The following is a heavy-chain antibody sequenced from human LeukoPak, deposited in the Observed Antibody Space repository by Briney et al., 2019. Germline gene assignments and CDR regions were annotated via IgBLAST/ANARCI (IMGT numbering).Heavy chain of an antibody. CDR2: INPNSGGT. D-gene: IGHD3-22*01. V-gene: IGHV1-2*02. Sequence: ASVKVSCKASGYTFTGYYMHWVRQAPGQGLEWMGWINPNSGGTNYAQKFQGRVTMTRDTSISTAYMELSRLRSEDTAVYYCARDQTYDSGSWGAFDIWGQGTMVTVSS. J-gene: IGHJ3*02. CDR1: GYTFTGYY. CDR3: ARDQTYDSGSWGAFDI.